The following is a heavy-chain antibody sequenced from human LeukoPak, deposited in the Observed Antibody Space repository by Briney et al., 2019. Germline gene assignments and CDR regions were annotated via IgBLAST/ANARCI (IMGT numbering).Heavy chain of an antibody. CDR1: GFTFSSYA. V-gene: IGHV3-23*01. J-gene: IGHJ4*02. CDR3: AKLGDYGY. CDR2: ISGSGGST. Sequence: GGSLRLSCAASGFTFSSYAXXXXXXXXXXGLEWVSAISGSGGSTYYADSVKGRFTISRDNPKNTLYLQMNSLRAEDTAVYYCAKLGDYGYWGQGTLVTVSS. D-gene: IGHD4-17*01.